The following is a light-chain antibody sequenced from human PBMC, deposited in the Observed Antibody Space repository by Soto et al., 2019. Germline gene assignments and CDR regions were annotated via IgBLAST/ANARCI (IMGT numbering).Light chain of an antibody. CDR2: AAS. CDR3: QQSYSTPLLT. V-gene: IGKV1-39*01. Sequence: DIQMTQSPSSLSASVGDRVTITCRASQSISNYLNWYQQKPGNAPKLLIYAASSLQSGVPSRFGGRGSGTDFTLTISSLQPEDFATYYCQQSYSTPLLTFGGGTKVEI. CDR1: QSISNY. J-gene: IGKJ4*01.